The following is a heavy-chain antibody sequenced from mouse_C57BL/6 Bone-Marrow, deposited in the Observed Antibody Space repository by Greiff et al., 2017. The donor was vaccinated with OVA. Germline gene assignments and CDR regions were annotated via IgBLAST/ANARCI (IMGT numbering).Heavy chain of an antibody. CDR2: ISRGGDYI. CDR3: TRLLDAMDY. V-gene: IGHV5-9-1*02. D-gene: IGHD2-1*01. Sequence: DVMLVESGEGLVKPGGSLKLSCAASGFTFSSYAMSWVHQTPEKRLEWVAYISRGGDYIYYADTVKGRFTISRDNARNTLYLQRSSLKSEDTAMYYCTRLLDAMDYWGQGTSVTVSS. J-gene: IGHJ4*01. CDR1: GFTFSSYA.